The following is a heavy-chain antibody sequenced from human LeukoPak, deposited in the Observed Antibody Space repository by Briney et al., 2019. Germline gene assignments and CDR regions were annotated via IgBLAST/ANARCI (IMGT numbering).Heavy chain of an antibody. J-gene: IGHJ4*02. CDR1: GLTFSRYA. CDR3: AKDIAQGYTFGSIEQDY. Sequence: GGSLRLSCAVSGLTFSRYAKSWVRQAPGKGLEWVSAISESGSGTYYADSVKGRFTISRDNSKDTLSLQMNSLRAEDTAVYYCAKDIAQGYTFGSIEQDYWGQGTLVTVPS. D-gene: IGHD5-18*01. V-gene: IGHV3-23*01. CDR2: ISESGSGT.